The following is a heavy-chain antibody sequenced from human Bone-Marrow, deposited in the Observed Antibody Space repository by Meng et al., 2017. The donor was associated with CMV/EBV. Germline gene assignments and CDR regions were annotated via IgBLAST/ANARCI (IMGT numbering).Heavy chain of an antibody. Sequence: GGSLRLSCAASGFTFSSYSMNWVRQAPGKGLEWVGRIKSKTDGGTTDYAAPVKGRFTISRDDSKNTLYLQMNSLKTEDTAVYYCTTDADSGSYYYYYYGMDVWGQGTTVTVSS. CDR1: GFTFSSYS. CDR2: IKSKTDGGTT. D-gene: IGHD1-26*01. CDR3: TTDADSGSYYYYYYGMDV. J-gene: IGHJ6*02. V-gene: IGHV3-15*01.